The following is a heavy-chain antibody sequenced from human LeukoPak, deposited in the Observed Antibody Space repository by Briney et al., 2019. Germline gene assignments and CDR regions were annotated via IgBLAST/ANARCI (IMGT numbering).Heavy chain of an antibody. Sequence: ASVKISCMASGYSFTVHGISWVRQAPGQGLEWMGWISPYNGQTKLTQKFQGRLIMDTETSTTTVYMELTSLKSDDTAVYYCARDHTGETFLDAFDIWGQGTLVAVSS. V-gene: IGHV1-18*01. J-gene: IGHJ3*02. CDR1: GYSFTVHG. CDR3: ARDHTGETFLDAFDI. CDR2: ISPYNGQT. D-gene: IGHD1-1*01.